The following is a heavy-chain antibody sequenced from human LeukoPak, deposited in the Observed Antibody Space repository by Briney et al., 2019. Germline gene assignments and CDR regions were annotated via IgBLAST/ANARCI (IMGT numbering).Heavy chain of an antibody. CDR3: ARAPAVAGYDAFDI. Sequence: GASVKVSCKASGGTFSSYAISWVRQAPGQGLEWMGRIIPILGIANYAQKFQGRVTITADKSTSTAYMELSSLRSEDTAVYYCARAPAVAGYDAFDIWGQGTMVTVSS. CDR1: GGTFSSYA. CDR2: IIPILGIA. V-gene: IGHV1-69*04. D-gene: IGHD6-19*01. J-gene: IGHJ3*02.